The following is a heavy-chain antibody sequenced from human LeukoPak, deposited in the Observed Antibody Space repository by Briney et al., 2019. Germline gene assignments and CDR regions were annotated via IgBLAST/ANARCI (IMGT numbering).Heavy chain of an antibody. CDR2: ISGSGGST. CDR1: GFTFSSYA. Sequence: GGSLRLSCAASGFTFSSYAMSWVRQAPGKGLEWVSAISGSGGSTYYADSVKGRFTISRDNSKNTLYLQMNSLRAEDTAVYYCARDVRLPRRAFDIWGQGTMVTVSS. D-gene: IGHD5-18*01. V-gene: IGHV3-23*01. J-gene: IGHJ3*02. CDR3: ARDVRLPRRAFDI.